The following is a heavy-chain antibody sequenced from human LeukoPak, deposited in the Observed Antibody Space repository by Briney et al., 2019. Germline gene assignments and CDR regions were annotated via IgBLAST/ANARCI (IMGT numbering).Heavy chain of an antibody. CDR1: GGSISSGSYY. D-gene: IGHD3/OR15-3a*01. CDR3: ARARLGGFLDPSPHYYYMDV. CDR2: IYTSGST. J-gene: IGHJ6*03. V-gene: IGHV4-61*02. Sequence: SETLSLTCTVSGGSISSGSYYWSWIRQPAGKGLEWIGRIYTSGSTNYNPSLKSRVTISVDTSKNQFSLKLSSVTAADTAVYYCARARLGGFLDPSPHYYYMDVWGKGTTVTISS.